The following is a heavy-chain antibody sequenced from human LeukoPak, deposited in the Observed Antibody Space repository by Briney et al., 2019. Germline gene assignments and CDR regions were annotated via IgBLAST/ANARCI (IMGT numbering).Heavy chain of an antibody. CDR2: IYDSGST. V-gene: IGHV4-59*01. D-gene: IGHD1-26*01. J-gene: IGHJ4*02. CDR1: GGSISSYY. CDR3: ARHGGSYTFDL. Sequence: SETLSLTCTVSGGSISSYYWSWIRQPPGKGLEWIGYIYDSGSTNYNPSLKSRVTISVDTSKNQFSLRLSSVTAADTAVYYCARHGGSYTFDLWGQGVLVTVSS.